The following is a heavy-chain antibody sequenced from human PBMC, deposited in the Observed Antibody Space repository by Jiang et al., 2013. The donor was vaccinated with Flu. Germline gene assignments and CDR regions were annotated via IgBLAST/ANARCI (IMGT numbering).Heavy chain of an antibody. D-gene: IGHD3-22*01. CDR1: GGSISSGGYY. Sequence: SGLVKPSQTLSLTCTVSGGSISSGGYYWSWIRQHPGKGLEWIGYIYYSGSTYYNPSLKSRVTISVDTSKNQFSLKLSSVTAADTAVYYCARVSYYYDSSGYYYSGYYFDYWGQGTLVTVSS. J-gene: IGHJ4*02. V-gene: IGHV4-31*03. CDR2: IYYSGST. CDR3: ARVSYYYDSSGYYYSGYYFDY.